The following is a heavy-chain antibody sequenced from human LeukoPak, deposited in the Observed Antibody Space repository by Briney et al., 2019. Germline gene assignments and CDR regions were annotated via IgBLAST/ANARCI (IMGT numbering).Heavy chain of an antibody. Sequence: SETLSLTCAVYGGSFSGYYWSWIRQPPGKGVEWVGEINHSGSTNYNPPLKSRVTISVDTSKNQFSLKLSSVTAADTAVYYCARGQRVATPFDYWGQGTLVTVSS. D-gene: IGHD5-12*01. CDR3: ARGQRVATPFDY. V-gene: IGHV4-34*01. J-gene: IGHJ4*02. CDR2: INHSGST. CDR1: GGSFSGYY.